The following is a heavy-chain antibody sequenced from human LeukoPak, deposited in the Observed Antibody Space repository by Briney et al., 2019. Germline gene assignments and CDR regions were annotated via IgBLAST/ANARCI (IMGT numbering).Heavy chain of an antibody. CDR3: ARGPRMRATYDSRINDI. CDR1: GFTFSSYS. J-gene: IGHJ3*02. Sequence: PGGSLRLSCAASGFTFSSYSMNWVRQAPGKGLEWVSSISSSSSYIYYADSVKGRFTISRDNAKNSLYLQMNSLRAEDTAVYYCARGPRMRATYDSRINDIWGQGTMVTVSS. D-gene: IGHD3-22*01. CDR2: ISSSSSYI. V-gene: IGHV3-21*01.